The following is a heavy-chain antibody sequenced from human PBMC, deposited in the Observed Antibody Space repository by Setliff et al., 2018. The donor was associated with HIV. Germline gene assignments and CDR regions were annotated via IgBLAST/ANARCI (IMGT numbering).Heavy chain of an antibody. CDR2: ISTHNGDT. CDR3: ARYLGGNEFDV. D-gene: IGHD3-10*01. CDR1: GYSLPSYG. J-gene: IGHJ3*01. Sequence: ASVKVSCKASGYSLPSYGFSWVRQAPGQGLEWVGWISTHNGDTSYAQKVQGRVTMTTDTLTMTTYMELTSLRSDDTAVYYCARYLGGNEFDVWGQGTKVTVSS. V-gene: IGHV1-18*01.